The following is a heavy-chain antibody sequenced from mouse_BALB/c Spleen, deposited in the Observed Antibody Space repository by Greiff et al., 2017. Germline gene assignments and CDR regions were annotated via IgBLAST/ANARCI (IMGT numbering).Heavy chain of an antibody. Sequence: QVQIQQPGAELVKPGASVKLSCKASGYTFTSYWMHWVKQRPGQGLEWIGEINPSNGRTNYNEKFKSKATLTVDKSSSTAYMQLSSLTSEDSAVYYCARSGGFAYWGQGTLVTVSA. CDR1: GYTFTSYW. CDR2: INPSNGRT. V-gene: IGHV1S81*02. J-gene: IGHJ3*01. D-gene: IGHD1-1*02. CDR3: ARSGGFAY.